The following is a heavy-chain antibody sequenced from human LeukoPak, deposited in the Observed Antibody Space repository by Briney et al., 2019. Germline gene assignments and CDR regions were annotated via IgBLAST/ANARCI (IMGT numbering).Heavy chain of an antibody. D-gene: IGHD3-9*01. CDR2: IYYIGST. Sequence: SETLSLTCTVSGGSISSSSYYWGWIRQPPGKGLEWIGSIYYIGSTYYNPSLKSRVTISVDTSKNQFSLKLSSVTAADTAVYYCWCYDILTGYYIPLARRNMDVWGKGTTVTISS. CDR3: WCYDILTGYYIPLARRNMDV. J-gene: IGHJ6*03. CDR1: GGSISSSSYY. V-gene: IGHV4-39*01.